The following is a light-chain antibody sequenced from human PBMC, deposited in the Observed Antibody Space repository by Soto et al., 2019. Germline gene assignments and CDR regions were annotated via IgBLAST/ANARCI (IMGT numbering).Light chain of an antibody. CDR2: DAS. CDR3: QQYNNWPPLT. J-gene: IGKJ4*01. CDR1: QFIGSN. Sequence: EIVMTQSPATLSVSPGERATLSCRASQFIGSNLAWYQQKHGEAPRLLMYDASSRATGIPARFSGSGSGTEFTLTISSLQSEDFAIYYCQQYNNWPPLTFGGGTKVEIK. V-gene: IGKV3-15*01.